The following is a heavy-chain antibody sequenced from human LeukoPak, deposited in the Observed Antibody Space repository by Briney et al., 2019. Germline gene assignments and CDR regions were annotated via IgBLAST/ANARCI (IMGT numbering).Heavy chain of an antibody. CDR2: IYYSGST. D-gene: IGHD2-2*01. V-gene: IGHV4-59*01. CDR1: GCSISSYY. CDR3: ARGAPPDIVVVPAATLWFDP. J-gene: IGHJ5*02. Sequence: PSETLSLTCTVSGCSISSYYWSWIRQPSGKGLEWIGYIYYSGSTNYNPSLKSRVTISVDTSKNQFSLKLSSVTAADTAVYYCARGAPPDIVVVPAATLWFDPWGQGTLVTVSS.